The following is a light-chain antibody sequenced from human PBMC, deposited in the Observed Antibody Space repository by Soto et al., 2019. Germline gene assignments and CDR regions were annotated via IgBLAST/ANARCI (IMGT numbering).Light chain of an antibody. J-gene: IGKJ5*01. V-gene: IGKV3-11*01. CDR1: QSVSSY. CDR2: DAS. CDR3: QQRINWPPPIT. Sequence: EIVLTQYSTTLSLSPGEGATLSCRASQSVSSYLAWYQQKPGQAPRLLIYDASNRATGIPARFSGSGSGTDFTLTISSLAPEDFAVYYCQQRINWPPPITFCQGTLLEIK.